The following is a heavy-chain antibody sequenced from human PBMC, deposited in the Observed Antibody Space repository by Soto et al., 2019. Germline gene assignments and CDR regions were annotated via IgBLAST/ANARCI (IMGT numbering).Heavy chain of an antibody. CDR3: AREVVVVVAATPYYYYGMDV. V-gene: IGHV4-31*03. Sequence: SETLSLTCTVSGGSISSGGYYWSWIRQHPGKGLEWIGYIYYSGSTYYNPSLKSRVTISVDTSKNQFSLKLSSVTAADTAVYYCAREVVVVVAATPYYYYGMDVWGQGTTVTVS. CDR1: GGSISSGGYY. D-gene: IGHD2-15*01. CDR2: IYYSGST. J-gene: IGHJ6*02.